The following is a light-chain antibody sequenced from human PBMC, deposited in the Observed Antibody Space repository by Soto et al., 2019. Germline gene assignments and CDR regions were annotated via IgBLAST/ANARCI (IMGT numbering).Light chain of an antibody. CDR1: SSDVGDYNY. CDR2: DVS. CDR3: CSYTGGDKVI. Sequence: QSALTQPRSVSGSPGQSVTISCTGTSSDVGDYNYVSWYQQHPGKAPKLMISDVSKRPSGVPDRFSGSKSGNTASLTISGLQAEDEADYYCCSYTGGDKVIFGGGTKLTVL. J-gene: IGLJ2*01. V-gene: IGLV2-11*01.